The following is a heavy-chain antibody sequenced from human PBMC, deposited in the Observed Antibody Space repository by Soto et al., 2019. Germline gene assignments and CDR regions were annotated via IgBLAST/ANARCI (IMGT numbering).Heavy chain of an antibody. CDR2: MFYSGLT. Sequence: SETLSLTCSVSGYSVTSSDYYWAWIRQPPGKGLEWIGSMFYSGLTYYNPSLKSRVTLSVDTSKNQFSVRLNSVTAADTAVYYCASKFRNDYGEGLTGFDYWGQGTLVTVSS. CDR1: GYSVTSSDYY. V-gene: IGHV4-39*01. J-gene: IGHJ4*02. CDR3: ASKFRNDYGEGLTGFDY. D-gene: IGHD4-17*01.